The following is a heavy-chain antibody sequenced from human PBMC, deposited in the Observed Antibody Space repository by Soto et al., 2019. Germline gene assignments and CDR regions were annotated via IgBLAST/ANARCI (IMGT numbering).Heavy chain of an antibody. V-gene: IGHV1-18*01. J-gene: IGHJ4*02. CDR2: ISAYNGYT. CDR3: ARDRVEVRFLEWLFSDY. D-gene: IGHD3-3*01. CDR1: GYTFTSYG. Sequence: QVQLVQSGAEVKKPGASVKVSCKASGYTFTSYGISWVRQAPGQGLECMGWISAYNGYTNYAQKLQGRVTMTTDTSTSTAYMELRSLRSDDTAVYYCARDRVEVRFLEWLFSDYWGQGTLVTVSS.